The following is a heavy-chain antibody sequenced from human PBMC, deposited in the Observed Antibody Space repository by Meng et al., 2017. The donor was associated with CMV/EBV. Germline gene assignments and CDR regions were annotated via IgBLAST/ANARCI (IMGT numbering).Heavy chain of an antibody. V-gene: IGHV1-46*01. Sequence: HVQLVQSGAEVKKPGASVKVSCKASGYTFTSYYMHWVRQAPGQGLEWMGIINPSGGSTSYAQKFQGRVTMTRDTSTGTVYMELSSLRSEDTAVYYCAGDKIQLWPTVGYFDYWGQGTLVTVSS. CDR3: AGDKIQLWPTVGYFDY. CDR2: INPSGGST. CDR1: GYTFTSYY. J-gene: IGHJ4*02. D-gene: IGHD5-18*01.